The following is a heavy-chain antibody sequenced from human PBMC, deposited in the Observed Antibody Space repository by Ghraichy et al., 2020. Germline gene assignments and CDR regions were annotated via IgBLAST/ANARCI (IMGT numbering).Heavy chain of an antibody. J-gene: IGHJ4*02. CDR3: ARVSWDIVVVVAVTYGYYFDY. CDR2: IYNSGST. CDR1: GYSITSGYF. Sequence: GSLSLTCAVSGYSITSGYFWGWIRQPPGKGLEWIGSIYNSGSTYYNPSLKRRVTISVDPSKNQFSLKLSSVTAADTAVYYCARVSWDIVVVVAVTYGYYFDYWGEGTLVTVSS. D-gene: IGHD2-15*01. V-gene: IGHV4-38-2*01.